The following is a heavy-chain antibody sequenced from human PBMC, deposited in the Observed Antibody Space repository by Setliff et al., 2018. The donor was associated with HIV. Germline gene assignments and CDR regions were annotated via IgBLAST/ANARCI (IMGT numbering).Heavy chain of an antibody. D-gene: IGHD2-2*01. V-gene: IGHV3-7*03. CDR2: IKEDGSEK. J-gene: IGHJ6*02. Sequence: GGSLRLSCAASGFTFSSSWMSWVRQAPGKGLEWVANIKEDGSEKYFVDSVKGRFTISRDNSKNTLYLQMNDLRAEDTAVYYCARGGDIVVVPAPMSYGMDVWGQGTTVTVSS. CDR1: GFTFSSSW. CDR3: ARGGDIVVVPAPMSYGMDV.